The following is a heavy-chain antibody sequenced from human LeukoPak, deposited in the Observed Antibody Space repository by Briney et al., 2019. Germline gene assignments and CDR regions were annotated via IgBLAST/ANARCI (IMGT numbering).Heavy chain of an antibody. CDR1: GFTFTSYW. CDR3: AREADPSYYDSSGPPDAFDI. V-gene: IGHV3-74*01. Sequence: GGSLRLSCAASGFTFTSYWMHWVRQAPGKGLVWVSRINSDGSRTSYADSVKGRFTISRDNAKNTLYLQMNSLRAEDTAVYYCAREADPSYYDSSGPPDAFDIWGQGTMVTVSS. D-gene: IGHD3-22*01. J-gene: IGHJ3*02. CDR2: INSDGSRT.